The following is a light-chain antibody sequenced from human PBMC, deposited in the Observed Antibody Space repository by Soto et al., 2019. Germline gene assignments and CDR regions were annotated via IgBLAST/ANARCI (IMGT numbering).Light chain of an antibody. CDR1: QSVGSY. CDR3: QQRSTCPPLS. CDR2: DAS. Sequence: EIVVTQSPATLSLSPGERATLSCRTSQSVGSYLAWYQKKPGKAPRLLIYDASNRATGIPARFSGSGSGRDFTLTISSLEPEDFAVYYCQQRSTCPPLSFGGGTQVEIK. J-gene: IGKJ4*01. V-gene: IGKV3-11*02.